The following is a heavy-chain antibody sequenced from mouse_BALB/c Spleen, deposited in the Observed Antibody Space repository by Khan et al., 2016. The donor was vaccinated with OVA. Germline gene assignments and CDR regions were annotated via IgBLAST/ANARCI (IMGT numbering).Heavy chain of an antibody. CDR1: GFLLTSHG. Sequence: QVQLQQSGPGLVAPSQSLSITCTVSGFLLTSHGVHWVRQPPGKGLEWLGVIWAGGSTNYNSALMSRLSISKDSSKSQVFLKMNSLQTDDTAMYYCARNREPDYFDYWGQGTTLTVSS. CDR2: IWAGGST. V-gene: IGHV2-9*02. J-gene: IGHJ2*01. CDR3: ARNREPDYFDY.